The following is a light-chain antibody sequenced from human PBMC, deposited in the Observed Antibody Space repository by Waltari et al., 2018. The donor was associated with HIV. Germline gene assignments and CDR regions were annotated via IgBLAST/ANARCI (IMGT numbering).Light chain of an antibody. V-gene: IGKV3D-7*01. J-gene: IGKJ5*01. CDR1: QSVSSTS. Sequence: EIVLTQSPGTLSVSPGERVTLSCRASQSVSSTSLAWYQQKPGQAPRLLIYGASTRPAGTPDRFSGSGSGTDFTLTISSLQPEDFATYFCQQANSFPVTFGQGTRLDIK. CDR2: GAS. CDR3: QQANSFPVT.